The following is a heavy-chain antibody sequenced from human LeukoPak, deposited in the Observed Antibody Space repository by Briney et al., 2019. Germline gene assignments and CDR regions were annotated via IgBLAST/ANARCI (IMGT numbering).Heavy chain of an antibody. V-gene: IGHV3-23*01. CDR2: ISGSGGST. CDR1: GFTFSNYA. J-gene: IGHJ4*02. Sequence: PGGSLRLSCAASGFTFSNYAMSWVPQAPGQGLEWVSGISGSGGSTYYAASVKGRFTISRDNSKNTLYLQMNSLRAEDAAVYYCAKGVIPAVDYWGQGTLVTVSS. D-gene: IGHD2-2*01. CDR3: AKGVIPAVDY.